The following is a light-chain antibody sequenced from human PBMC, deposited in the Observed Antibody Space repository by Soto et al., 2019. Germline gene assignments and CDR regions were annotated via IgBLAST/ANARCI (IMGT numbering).Light chain of an antibody. Sequence: EIVLTQSPGTLSLSPGERATLSCRASQSVSSSYVAWYQQKPGQAPRLLIYDASSRATGIPDRFSGSESGTDFTLTISRQEPEDFAVYYCQPYGSTPWTFGQGTKVEDK. CDR3: QPYGSTPWT. V-gene: IGKV3-20*01. CDR2: DAS. J-gene: IGKJ1*01. CDR1: QSVSSSY.